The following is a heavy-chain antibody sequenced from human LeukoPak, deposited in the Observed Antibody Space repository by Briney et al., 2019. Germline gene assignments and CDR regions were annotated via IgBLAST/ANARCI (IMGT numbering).Heavy chain of an antibody. V-gene: IGHV1-46*01. CDR2: INPSGGST. J-gene: IGHJ6*03. Sequence: ASVKVSCKASGYTFTSYYMHWVRQAPGQGLEWMGIINPSGGSTSYAQKFQGRVTMTRDTSTSTVYMELSSLRSEDTAVYYCAKDMDNWNFYYYYMDVWGKGTTVTVSS. D-gene: IGHD1-20*01. CDR3: AKDMDNWNFYYYYMDV. CDR1: GYTFTSYY.